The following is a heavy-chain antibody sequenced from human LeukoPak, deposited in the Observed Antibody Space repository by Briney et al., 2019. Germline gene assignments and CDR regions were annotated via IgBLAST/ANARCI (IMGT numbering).Heavy chain of an antibody. Sequence: PGKSLRLSCSGAGFTFRDSAFHWVRRAPGKGLEWVAVILDDGTKRFYADSVKGRFTISRDNSKDTLYLHMKNLRPEDSAVYYCARESGFMMVGEINADNWFDPWGQGTPVTVSS. CDR2: ILDDGTKR. V-gene: IGHV3-30*04. D-gene: IGHD3-3*01. CDR1: GFTFRDSA. CDR3: ARESGFMMVGEINADNWFDP. J-gene: IGHJ5*02.